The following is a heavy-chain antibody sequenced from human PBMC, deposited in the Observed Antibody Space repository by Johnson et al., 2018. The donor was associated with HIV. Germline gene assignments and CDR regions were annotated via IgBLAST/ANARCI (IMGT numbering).Heavy chain of an antibody. CDR3: ARDRGQRAPLCAFDI. V-gene: IGHV3-20*04. J-gene: IGHJ3*02. CDR2: VNWNGDST. CDR1: GFRFDDYG. D-gene: IGHD3-10*01. Sequence: VQLVESGGGVVRPGGSLRLSCAASGFRFDDYGMTWVRQAPGTGLERVSGVNWNGDSTGYADSVKGRFTISRVNAKNSLYLQMNRLRAEDTALYYCARDRGQRAPLCAFDIWGQGTMVTVSS.